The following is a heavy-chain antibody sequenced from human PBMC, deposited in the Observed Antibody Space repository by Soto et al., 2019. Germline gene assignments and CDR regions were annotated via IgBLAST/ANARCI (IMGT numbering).Heavy chain of an antibody. V-gene: IGHV1-69*02. CDR3: ARGTPPTYYDFLSGPTSTGDYFDY. J-gene: IGHJ4*02. CDR1: GGTFSSYT. CDR2: IIPILGIA. D-gene: IGHD3-3*01. Sequence: QVQLVQSGAEVKKPGSSVKVSCKASGGTFSSYTISWVRQAPGQGLEWMGRIIPILGIANYAQKFQGRVTITADKSTSTAYMELSSLRSEDTAVYHCARGTPPTYYDFLSGPTSTGDYFDYWGQGTLVTVSS.